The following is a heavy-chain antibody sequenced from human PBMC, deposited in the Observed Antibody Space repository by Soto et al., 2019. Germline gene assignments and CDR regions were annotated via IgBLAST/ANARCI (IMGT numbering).Heavy chain of an antibody. J-gene: IGHJ4*02. V-gene: IGHV4-31*03. CDR2: IYYSGST. CDR3: ASSRYYGSGSYSSFDY. CDR1: GGSISSGGYY. Sequence: QVQLQESGPGLVKPSQTLSLTCTVSGGSISSGGYYWRWIRQHPGKGLEWIGYIYYSGSTYYNPSLQSRATISVDTSKNQFSLKLSSVTAADTAVYYCASSRYYGSGSYSSFDYWGQGTLVTVSS. D-gene: IGHD3-10*01.